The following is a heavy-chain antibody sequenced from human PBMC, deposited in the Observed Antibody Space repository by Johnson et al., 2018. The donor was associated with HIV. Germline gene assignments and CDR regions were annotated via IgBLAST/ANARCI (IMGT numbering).Heavy chain of an antibody. D-gene: IGHD6-13*01. Sequence: VQLVESGGVVVQPGGSLRLSCPASGFTFDDYAMHWVRQAPGKGLEWVSLISWDGGSTYYADSVKGRFTISRDNSKNSLYLQMNSLRAEDTALYYCAKERTPSSWTGMDAFDIWGQGTMVTVSS. J-gene: IGHJ3*02. CDR1: GFTFDDYA. V-gene: IGHV3-43D*03. CDR2: ISWDGGST. CDR3: AKERTPSSWTGMDAFDI.